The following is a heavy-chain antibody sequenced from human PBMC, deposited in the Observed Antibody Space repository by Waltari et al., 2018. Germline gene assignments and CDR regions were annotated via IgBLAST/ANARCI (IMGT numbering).Heavy chain of an antibody. CDR2: IYYSGST. J-gene: IGHJ5*02. Sequence: QLQLQESGPGLVKPSETLSPTCTVSGGSLSSSRYYWGWIRQPPGKGLEWSGSIYYSGSTYYNPSLKSRVTISVDTSKNQFSLKLSSVTAADTAVYYCARDRQGGYSNWFDPWGQGTLVTVSS. V-gene: IGHV4-39*07. D-gene: IGHD5-12*01. CDR1: GGSLSSSRYY. CDR3: ARDRQGGYSNWFDP.